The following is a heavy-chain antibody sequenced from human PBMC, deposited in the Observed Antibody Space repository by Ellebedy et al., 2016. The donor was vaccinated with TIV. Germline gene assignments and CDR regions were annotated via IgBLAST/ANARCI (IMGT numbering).Heavy chain of an antibody. V-gene: IGHV3-74*01. CDR3: ARARKTSSGWGLFDY. CDR1: GFTFTTYW. Sequence: GESLKISCAASGFTFTTYWFHWVRQAPGKGLVWVSRINTDGSTRNYADSVEGRFTISRDSAKSTVYLQMNSLTAEDTAVYYCARARKTSSGWGLFDYWGQGTLVTVSS. CDR2: INTDGSTR. D-gene: IGHD6-19*01. J-gene: IGHJ4*02.